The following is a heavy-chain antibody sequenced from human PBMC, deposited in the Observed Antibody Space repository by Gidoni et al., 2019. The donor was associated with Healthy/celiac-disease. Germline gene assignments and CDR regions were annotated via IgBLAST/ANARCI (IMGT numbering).Heavy chain of an antibody. CDR2: ISAYNGNT. CDR3: ARDKTLLNYYYGMDV. V-gene: IGHV1-18*01. J-gene: IGHJ6*02. D-gene: IGHD2-21*01. CDR1: GYTFTSYG. Sequence: QVQLVQSGAEVQKPGASVKVSCKASGYTFTSYGISWVRQAPGPGLEWMGWISAYNGNTNYAQKLQGRVIMTTDTSTSTAYMELRSLRSDDTAVYYCARDKTLLNYYYGMDVWGQGTTVTVSS.